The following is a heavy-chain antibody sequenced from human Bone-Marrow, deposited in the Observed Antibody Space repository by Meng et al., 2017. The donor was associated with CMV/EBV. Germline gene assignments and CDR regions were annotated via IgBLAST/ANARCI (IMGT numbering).Heavy chain of an antibody. D-gene: IGHD2-15*01. Sequence: ASVKVSCKASGYTFTSYYMHWVRQAPGQGLEWMGIINPSGGSTSYAQKFQGRVTMTRDTSTSTVYMELRSLRSDDTAVYYCAKKSGFCSGGSCYSYYYGMEVWGQGSMVTVSS. J-gene: IGHJ6*02. CDR1: GYTFTSYY. V-gene: IGHV1-46*01. CDR2: INPSGGST. CDR3: AKKSGFCSGGSCYSYYYGMEV.